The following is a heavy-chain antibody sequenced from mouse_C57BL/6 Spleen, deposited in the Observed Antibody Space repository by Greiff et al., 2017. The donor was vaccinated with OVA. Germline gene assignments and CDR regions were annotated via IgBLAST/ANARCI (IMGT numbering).Heavy chain of an antibody. J-gene: IGHJ4*01. D-gene: IGHD1-1*01. CDR2: ISSGSSTI. Sequence: EVQLVESGGGLVKPGGSLKLSCAASGFTFSDYGMHWVRQAPEKGLEWVAYISSGSSTIYYADTVKGRFTISRDNAKNTLFLQMTSLRSEDTAMYYCARRSHYYGSSYAMDYWGQGTSVTGSS. V-gene: IGHV5-17*01. CDR3: ARRSHYYGSSYAMDY. CDR1: GFTFSDYG.